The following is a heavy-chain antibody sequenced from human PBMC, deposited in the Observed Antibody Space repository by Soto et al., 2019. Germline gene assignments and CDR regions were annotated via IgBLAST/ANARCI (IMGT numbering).Heavy chain of an antibody. CDR3: ARIKTTYYGSGSYSRYYYYGMDV. CDR1: GGSVSGGSYY. CDR2: IYYSGST. D-gene: IGHD3-10*01. J-gene: IGHJ6*02. V-gene: IGHV4-61*01. Sequence: ASETLSLTCTVSGGSVSGGSYYWSWIRQPPGRGLEWIGYIYYSGSTNYNPSLKSRVTISVDTSKNQFSLKLSSVTAADTAVYYCARIKTTYYGSGSYSRYYYYGMDVWGQGTTVTVSS.